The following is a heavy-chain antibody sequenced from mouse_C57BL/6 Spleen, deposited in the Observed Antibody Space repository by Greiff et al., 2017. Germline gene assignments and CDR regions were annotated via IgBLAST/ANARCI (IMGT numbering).Heavy chain of an antibody. D-gene: IGHD1-1*01. Sequence: EVKLVESGEGLVKPGGSLKLSCAASGFTFSSYAMSWVRQTPEKRLEWVAYISSGGDYIYYADTVKGRFTISRDNARNTLYLQMSSLKSEDTAMYYCTRDYYGSSFAYWGQGTLVTVSA. J-gene: IGHJ3*01. V-gene: IGHV5-9-1*02. CDR3: TRDYYGSSFAY. CDR2: ISSGGDYI. CDR1: GFTFSSYA.